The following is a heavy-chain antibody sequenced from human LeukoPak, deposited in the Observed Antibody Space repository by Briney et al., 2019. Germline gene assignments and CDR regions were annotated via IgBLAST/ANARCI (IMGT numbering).Heavy chain of an antibody. V-gene: IGHV4-59*08. CDR3: ARWYSSGWAFDY. D-gene: IGHD6-19*01. J-gene: IGHJ4*02. CDR1: GGTISSYY. Sequence: SETLSLTCTVSGGTISSYYWNWIRQPPGKGLEWIGYIHYSASTKYNPSLKSRVTISVDTSKNQFSLKLSSVTAADTAVYYCARWYSSGWAFDYWGQGTLVTVSS. CDR2: IHYSAST.